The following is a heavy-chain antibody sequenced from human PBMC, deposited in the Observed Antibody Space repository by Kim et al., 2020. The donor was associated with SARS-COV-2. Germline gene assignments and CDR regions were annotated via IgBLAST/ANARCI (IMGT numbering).Heavy chain of an antibody. D-gene: IGHD3-22*01. CDR2: ISGSGGST. V-gene: IGHV3-23*01. CDR1: GFTFSSYA. CDR3: AKANPHYYGSSGYLDY. J-gene: IGHJ4*02. Sequence: GGSLRLSCAASGFTFSSYAMSWVRQAPGKGLEWVSAISGSGGSTYYADSVKGRFTISRDNSKNTLYLQMNSLRAEDTAVYYCAKANPHYYGSSGYLDYWGQGTLVTVSS.